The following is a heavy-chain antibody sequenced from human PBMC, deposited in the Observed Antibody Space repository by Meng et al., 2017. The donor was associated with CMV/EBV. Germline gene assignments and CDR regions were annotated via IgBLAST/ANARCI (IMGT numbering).Heavy chain of an antibody. CDR3: ARGNDFWSGPDDY. D-gene: IGHD3-3*01. CDR1: GFTFSSYS. J-gene: IGHJ4*02. Sequence: GGSLRLSCAASGFTFSSYSMNWVRQAPGKGLEWVSSISSSSSYIYYADSVKGRFTISRDNAKNSPYLQMNSLRAEDTAVYYCARGNDFWSGPDDYWGQGTLVTVSS. CDR2: ISSSSSYI. V-gene: IGHV3-21*01.